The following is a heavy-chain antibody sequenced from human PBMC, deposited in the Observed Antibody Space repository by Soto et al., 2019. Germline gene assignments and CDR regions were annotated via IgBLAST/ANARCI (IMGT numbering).Heavy chain of an antibody. V-gene: IGHV3-21*01. J-gene: IGHJ3*02. Sequence: GGSLRLSCAASGFTFSSYAMSWVRQAPGKGLEWVSSISSSSSYIYYADSVKGRFTISRDNAKNSLYLQMNSLRAEDTAVYYCARDLSFFDAFDIWGQGTMVTVSS. CDR2: ISSSSSYI. D-gene: IGHD3-16*02. CDR1: GFTFSSYA. CDR3: ARDLSFFDAFDI.